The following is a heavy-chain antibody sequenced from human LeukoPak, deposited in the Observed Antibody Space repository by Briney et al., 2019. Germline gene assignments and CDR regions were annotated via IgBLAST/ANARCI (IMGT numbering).Heavy chain of an antibody. V-gene: IGHV4-4*07. Sequence: SETLSLTCSISGGSFSSYFWSWVRQPAGKGLEWIGRIYPSGNTNYNPSLKSRVTFSVDTSKTPFSLRLRSVTAADTAVYYCAKKSWDIVVVVDAYFDYWGQGTLVTVSS. CDR2: IYPSGNT. J-gene: IGHJ4*02. D-gene: IGHD2-15*01. CDR3: AKKSWDIVVVVDAYFDY. CDR1: GGSFSSYF.